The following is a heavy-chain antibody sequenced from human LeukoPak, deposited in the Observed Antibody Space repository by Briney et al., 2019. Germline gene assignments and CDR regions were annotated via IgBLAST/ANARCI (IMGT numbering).Heavy chain of an antibody. CDR2: ISSSSTYI. D-gene: IGHD5-24*01. CDR1: GFTFSTYR. J-gene: IGHJ4*02. Sequence: GGSLRLSCAASGFTFSTYRMNGVRQAPGKGLEWVSSISSSSTYIYYADSVKGRFTVSRDNAEDSLSLQMSSLRAEDTAVYYCARLRGSGYNYFDYWGQGTLVTVSS. V-gene: IGHV3-21*01. CDR3: ARLRGSGYNYFDY.